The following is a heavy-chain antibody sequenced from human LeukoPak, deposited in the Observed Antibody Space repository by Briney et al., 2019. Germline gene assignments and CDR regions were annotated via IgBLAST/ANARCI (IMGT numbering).Heavy chain of an antibody. CDR2: ITKYDGRL. D-gene: IGHD5-24*01. V-gene: IGHV3-23*01. CDR1: GFGVHTFA. CDR3: AKDHSADGWPTFEY. Sequence: PGGSQRLSCAVSGFGVHTFAMSWVRQAPGKGLEWLASITKYDGRLYYADSVRGRFTISRDTSQNELYLQMNSLRVDDSAIYYCAKDHSADGWPTFEYWGRGTLVTVSS. J-gene: IGHJ4*02.